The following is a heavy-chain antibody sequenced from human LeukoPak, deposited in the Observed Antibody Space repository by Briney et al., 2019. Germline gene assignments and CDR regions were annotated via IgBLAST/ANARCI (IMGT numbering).Heavy chain of an antibody. Sequence: QSSETLSLTCAVSGGSISSGGYSWSWIRQPPGKGLEWIGYIYHSGSTYYNPSLKSRVTISVDRSKNQFSLKLSSVTAADTAVYYCATSKVPAARGVGVVRNYYGMDVWGQGTTVTVSS. CDR3: ATSKVPAARGVGVVRNYYGMDV. CDR1: GGSISSGGYS. CDR2: IYHSGST. D-gene: IGHD2-2*01. V-gene: IGHV4-30-2*01. J-gene: IGHJ6*02.